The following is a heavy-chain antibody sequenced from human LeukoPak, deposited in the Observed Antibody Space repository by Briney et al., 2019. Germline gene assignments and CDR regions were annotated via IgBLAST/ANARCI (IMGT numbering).Heavy chain of an antibody. CDR3: ARRFVYGGNSYYFDY. V-gene: IGHV1-18*01. D-gene: IGHD4-23*01. CDR1: GYTFTSYG. CDR2: ISAYNGNT. J-gene: IGHJ4*02. Sequence: ASVKASCKASGYTFTSYGISWVRQAPGQGLEWMGWISAYNGNTNYAQKLQGRVTMTTDTSTSTAYMELRSLRSDDTAVYYCARRFVYGGNSYYFDYWGQGTLVTVSS.